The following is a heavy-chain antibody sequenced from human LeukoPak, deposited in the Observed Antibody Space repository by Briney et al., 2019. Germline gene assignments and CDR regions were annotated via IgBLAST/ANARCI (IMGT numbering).Heavy chain of an antibody. V-gene: IGHV4-59*01. CDR2: IYYSGST. Sequence: SETLSLTCTVSGGSISSYYWSWIRQPPGKGLEWIGYIYYSGSTNYNPSLKSRVTISVDTSKNQFSLKLSSVTAADTAVYYCARDFGSPERYCGGDCYPFDYWGQGTLVTVSS. CDR3: ARDFGSPERYCGGDCYPFDY. J-gene: IGHJ4*02. D-gene: IGHD2-21*02. CDR1: GGSISSYY.